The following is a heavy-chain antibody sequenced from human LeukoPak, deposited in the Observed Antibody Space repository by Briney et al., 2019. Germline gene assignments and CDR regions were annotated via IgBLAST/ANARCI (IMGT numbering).Heavy chain of an antibody. D-gene: IGHD1-26*01. CDR1: GLTFRSYA. CDR3: AKGLYSGSYDGFDS. Sequence: NPGGSLRLSCAASGLTFRSYAMSWVRQAPGKGLEWVSVISGSGGSTYYADSVKGRFTISRDNSKNTLYLQMNRLRAEDTAVYYCAKGLYSGSYDGFDSWGQGALVTVSS. CDR2: ISGSGGST. J-gene: IGHJ4*02. V-gene: IGHV3-23*01.